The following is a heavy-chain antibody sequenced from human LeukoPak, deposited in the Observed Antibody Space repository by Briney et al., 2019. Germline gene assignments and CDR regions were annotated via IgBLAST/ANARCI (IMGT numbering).Heavy chain of an antibody. Sequence: GGSLRLSCAASGFTFSSYGMHWVRQAPGKGLEWVAVISYDGSNKYYADSVKGRFTISRDNSKNTLYLQMNSLRAEDTAVYYCAKAPRGYYDSSGIRYYFDYWGQGTLVTASS. CDR2: ISYDGSNK. D-gene: IGHD3-22*01. J-gene: IGHJ4*02. CDR1: GFTFSSYG. CDR3: AKAPRGYYDSSGIRYYFDY. V-gene: IGHV3-30*18.